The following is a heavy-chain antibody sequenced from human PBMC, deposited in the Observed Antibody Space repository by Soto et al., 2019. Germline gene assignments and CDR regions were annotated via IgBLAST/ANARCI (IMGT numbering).Heavy chain of an antibody. CDR1: GGSISSGGYY. CDR2: IYSSGST. J-gene: IGHJ4*02. V-gene: IGHV4-31*03. Sequence: SETLSLTCTVSGGSISSGGYYWSWIRQHPGKGLEWIGYIYSSGSTDYNPSLKSRITISIDTSKNQFSLRLSSVTAADTAVYYCARDLLPAAVGGLGHWGQGTLVTVSS. D-gene: IGHD2-2*01. CDR3: ARDLLPAAVGGLGH.